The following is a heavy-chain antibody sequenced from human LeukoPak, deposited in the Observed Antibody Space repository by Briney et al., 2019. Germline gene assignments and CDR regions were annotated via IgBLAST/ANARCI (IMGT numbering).Heavy chain of an antibody. CDR2: IIPIFGTA. Sequence: SVKVSCKASGCTFSSYTISWVRQAPAQGLEWMGRIIPIFGTANYAQKFQGRVTITTDESTSTAYMELSSLRSEDTAVYYCARGGYYDSSGLGVSFAFDIWGQGTMVTVSS. CDR3: ARGGYYDSSGLGVSFAFDI. D-gene: IGHD3-22*01. J-gene: IGHJ3*02. V-gene: IGHV1-69*05. CDR1: GCTFSSYT.